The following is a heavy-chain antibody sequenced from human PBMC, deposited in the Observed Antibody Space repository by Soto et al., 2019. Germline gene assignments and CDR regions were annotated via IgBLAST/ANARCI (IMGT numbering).Heavy chain of an antibody. CDR3: ARDHGYSRSWYYFHY. CDR1: GFPFSSYV. CDR2: VSFDRTNS. D-gene: IGHD6-13*01. J-gene: IGHJ4*03. Sequence: PGGSLRLSCAASGFPFSSYVFHWVRQDPGKGLEWVAVVSFDRTNSYYAESVGGRFTISRDNSKNTVYLQMNSLRAEDTAVYYCARDHGYSRSWYYFHYWDHAALVTVSS. V-gene: IGHV3-30*03.